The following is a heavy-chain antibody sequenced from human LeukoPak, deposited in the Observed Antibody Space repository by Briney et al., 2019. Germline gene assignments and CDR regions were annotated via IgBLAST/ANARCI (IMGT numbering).Heavy chain of an antibody. Sequence: GGSLRLSCAASGFTFDDYAMHWVRQAPGKGLEWVSGISWNSGSIGYADSVKGRFTIPRDNAKNSLYLQMNSLRAEDTALYYCAKDTYGSGSYSYYFAYWGQGPLLTVSS. CDR1: GFTFDDYA. CDR2: ISWNSGSI. J-gene: IGHJ4*02. V-gene: IGHV3-9*01. CDR3: AKDTYGSGSYSYYFAY. D-gene: IGHD3-10*01.